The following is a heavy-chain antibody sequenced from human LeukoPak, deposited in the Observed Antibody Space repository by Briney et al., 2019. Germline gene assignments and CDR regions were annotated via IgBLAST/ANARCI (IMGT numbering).Heavy chain of an antibody. J-gene: IGHJ4*02. CDR2: ISSSSSYI. Sequence: GGSLRLSSAASGFTFSSYSMNWVRQAPGKGLEWVSSISSSSSYIYYADSVKGRFTISRDNAKNSLYLQMNSLRAEDTAVYYCARDLAAAGLDYWGQGTLVTVSS. CDR1: GFTFSSYS. V-gene: IGHV3-21*01. CDR3: ARDLAAAGLDY. D-gene: IGHD6-13*01.